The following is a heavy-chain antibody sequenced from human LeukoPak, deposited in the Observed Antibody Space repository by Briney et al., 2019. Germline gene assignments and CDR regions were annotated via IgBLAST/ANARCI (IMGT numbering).Heavy chain of an antibody. D-gene: IGHD3-22*01. V-gene: IGHV3-30*04. J-gene: IGHJ4*02. CDR1: GFTFSSYA. CDR2: ISYDGSNK. Sequence: PGGSLRLSCAASGFTFSSYAMHWVRQAPGKGLEWVAVISYDGSNKYYADSVKGRFTISRDNSKNTLYLQMNSLRAEDTAVYYCARDLPYYDSSGLMDYWGQGTLVTVSS. CDR3: ARDLPYYDSSGLMDY.